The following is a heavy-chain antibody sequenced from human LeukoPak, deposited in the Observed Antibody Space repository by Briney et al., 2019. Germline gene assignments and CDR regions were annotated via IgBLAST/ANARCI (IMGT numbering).Heavy chain of an antibody. V-gene: IGHV3-43*02. CDR3: AKELEYFQH. J-gene: IGHJ1*01. CDR2: ISGVGGST. Sequence: GGSLRLSCAASGFTFDDYAMHWVRQAPGKGLEWVSLISGVGGSTYYADSVKGRFTISRDNSKNSLYLQMNSLRTKDTALYYCAKELEYFQHWGQGTLVTVSS. CDR1: GFTFDDYA.